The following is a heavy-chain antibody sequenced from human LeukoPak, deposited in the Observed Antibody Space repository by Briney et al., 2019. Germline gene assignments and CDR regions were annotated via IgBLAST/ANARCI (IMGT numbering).Heavy chain of an antibody. J-gene: IGHJ4*02. CDR2: ISAYNGNT. Sequence: ASVKVSCKASGYTFTSYGISWVRQAPGQGLEWVGWISAYNGNTNYAQKLQGRVTMTTDTSTSTAYMELRSLRSDDTAVYYCARTDRDDYGESNSDYWGQGTLVTVSS. CDR3: ARTDRDDYGESNSDY. CDR1: GYTFTSYG. V-gene: IGHV1-18*01. D-gene: IGHD4-17*01.